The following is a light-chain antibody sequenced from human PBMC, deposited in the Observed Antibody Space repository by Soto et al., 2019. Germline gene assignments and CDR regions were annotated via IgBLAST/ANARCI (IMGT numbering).Light chain of an antibody. V-gene: IGLV1-40*01. CDR3: QSYDSSLSGYV. J-gene: IGLJ2*01. Sequence: QTVVTQPPSVSGAPGQRVTSSCTGTTSNIVAGYDVHWYQQLPGTAPKLLIYADNNRPSGVPDRFSDSTSGTSASLAITGLQAEDEADYYCQSYDSSLSGYVFGGGTKLTVL. CDR1: TSNIVAGYD. CDR2: ADN.